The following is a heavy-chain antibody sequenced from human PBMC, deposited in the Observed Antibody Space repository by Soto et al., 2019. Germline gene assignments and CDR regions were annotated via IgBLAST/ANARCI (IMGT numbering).Heavy chain of an antibody. J-gene: IGHJ4*02. D-gene: IGHD2-2*01. CDR3: GTGYCSSAGCCFDY. V-gene: IGHV3-33*01. Sequence: QVQLVESGGGVVQPGRSLRLSCAASGFTFRNYGMHWVRQAPGKGLEWVALIWYDGSNTYYADSVKGRFTISRDNSKNTLYQQLNSLRAEDTALYYCGTGYCSSAGCCFDYWGQGSLATVSS. CDR2: IWYDGSNT. CDR1: GFTFRNYG.